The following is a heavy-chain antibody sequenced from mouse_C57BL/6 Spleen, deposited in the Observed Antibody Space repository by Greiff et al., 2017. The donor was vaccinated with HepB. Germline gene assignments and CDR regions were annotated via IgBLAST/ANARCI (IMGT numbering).Heavy chain of an antibody. V-gene: IGHV3-6*01. Sequence: VQLQQSGPGLVKPSQSLSLTCSVTGYSITSGYYWNWIRQFPGNKLEWMGYISYDGSNNYNPSLKNRISITRDTSKNQFFLKLNSVTTEDTATYYCARYYYGSSYPYFDYWGQGTTLTVSS. J-gene: IGHJ2*01. CDR2: ISYDGSN. D-gene: IGHD1-1*01. CDR1: GYSITSGYY. CDR3: ARYYYGSSYPYFDY.